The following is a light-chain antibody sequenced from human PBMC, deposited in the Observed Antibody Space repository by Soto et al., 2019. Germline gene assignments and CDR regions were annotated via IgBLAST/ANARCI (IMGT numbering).Light chain of an antibody. V-gene: IGKV3-20*01. CDR3: QRYYSSLYT. CDR1: QSVSSSY. Sequence: EIVLTQSPGTLSLSPGERATLSCRASQSVSSSYLAWYQQKPGQAPRLLIYSASTRATGIPDRFSGSGSGTDFTLTISRLEPEDFAVYYCQRYYSSLYTFGQGTKLEIK. J-gene: IGKJ2*01. CDR2: SAS.